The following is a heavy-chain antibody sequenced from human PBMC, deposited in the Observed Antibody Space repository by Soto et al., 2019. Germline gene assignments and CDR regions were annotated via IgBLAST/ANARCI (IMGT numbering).Heavy chain of an antibody. D-gene: IGHD1-7*01. CDR3: AKDRRAGGNYGFYSDF. CDR1: GFTFSNNA. V-gene: IGHV3-23*01. CDR2: TDGVGAAT. J-gene: IGHJ4*02. Sequence: GGSLRLSCAASGFTFSNNAMSWVRQAPGKGLEWVSATDGVGAATYYADSVKGRFTISRDNSKNTLYLQMTSLRADDTAVYYCAKDRRAGGNYGFYSDFWGQGALVTVSS.